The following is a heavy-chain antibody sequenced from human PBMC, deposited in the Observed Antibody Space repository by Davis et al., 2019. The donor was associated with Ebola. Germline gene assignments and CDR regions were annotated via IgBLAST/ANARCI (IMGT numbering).Heavy chain of an antibody. CDR3: VKGGGPRMGYYFDY. CDR1: GFTFDDYA. CDR2: ISWNSGSI. V-gene: IGHV3-9*01. J-gene: IGHJ4*02. Sequence: SLKISCAASGFTFDDYAMHWVRQAPGKGLEWVSGISWNSGSIGYADSVKGRFTISRDNAKNSLYLQMNSLRAEDTALYYCVKGGGPRMGYYFDYWGQGTLVTVSS. D-gene: IGHD2-15*01.